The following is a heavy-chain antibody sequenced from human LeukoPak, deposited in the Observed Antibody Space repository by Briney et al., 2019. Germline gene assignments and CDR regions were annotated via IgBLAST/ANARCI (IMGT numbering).Heavy chain of an antibody. Sequence: QSGGSLRLSCAASGFTFSSYGMHWVRQAPGKGLEWVAFIRYDGSNKYYADSVKGRFTISRDNSKNTLYLQMNSLRAEDTAVYYCAKDSAQLASYYHYLDLWVKGTTVTVSS. CDR2: IRYDGSNK. J-gene: IGHJ6*03. D-gene: IGHD1-1*01. CDR3: AKDSAQLASYYHYLDL. V-gene: IGHV3-30*02. CDR1: GFTFSSYG.